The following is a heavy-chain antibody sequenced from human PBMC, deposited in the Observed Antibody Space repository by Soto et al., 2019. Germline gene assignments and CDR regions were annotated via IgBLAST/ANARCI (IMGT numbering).Heavy chain of an antibody. Sequence: QVQLVQSGAEVKKPGASVKVSCKASGYTFTGYYMHWVRQAPGQGLEWMGWINPNSGGTNYAQKLQGWVTMTRDTSISTAYMELSRLRSDDTAVYYCARGDCSGGSCYPYYYYGMDVWGQGTTVTVSS. CDR1: GYTFTGYY. V-gene: IGHV1-2*04. D-gene: IGHD2-15*01. CDR2: INPNSGGT. J-gene: IGHJ6*02. CDR3: ARGDCSGGSCYPYYYYGMDV.